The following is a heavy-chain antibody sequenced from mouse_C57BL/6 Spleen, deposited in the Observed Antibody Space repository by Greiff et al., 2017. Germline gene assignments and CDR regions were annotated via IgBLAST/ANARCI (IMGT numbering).Heavy chain of an antibody. CDR2: IDPSDSYT. CDR3: ARVGDYDIFAY. V-gene: IGHV1-50*01. Sequence: QVQLQQPGAELVKPGASVKLSCKASGYTFTSYWMQWVKQRPGQGLEWIGEIDPSDSYTNYNQKFKGKATLTVDTSSSTAYMQLSSLTSEDSAVYYCARVGDYDIFAYRGEEALVTVSA. CDR1: GYTFTSYW. D-gene: IGHD2-4*01. J-gene: IGHJ3*01.